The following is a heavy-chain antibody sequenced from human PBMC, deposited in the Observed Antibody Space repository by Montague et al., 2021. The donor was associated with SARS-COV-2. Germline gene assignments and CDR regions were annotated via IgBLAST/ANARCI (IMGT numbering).Heavy chain of an antibody. CDR2: IKSKTDGGTT. D-gene: IGHD1-26*01. J-gene: IGHJ3*02. Sequence: SLRLSCAASGFTFSNAWMSWVRQAPGKGLEWVGRIKSKTDGGTTDYAAPVKGRFIISRDDSKNTLYLQMNSLKTEDTAVYYCTTDAHGVGATQAEDAFDISGQGTMVTVSS. CDR1: GFTFSNAW. V-gene: IGHV3-15*01. CDR3: TTDAHGVGATQAEDAFDI.